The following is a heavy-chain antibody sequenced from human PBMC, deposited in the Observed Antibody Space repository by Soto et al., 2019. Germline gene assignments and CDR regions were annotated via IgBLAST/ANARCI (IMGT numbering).Heavy chain of an antibody. J-gene: IGHJ4*02. CDR1: GGTFSSYA. D-gene: IGHD3-10*01. CDR3: ARGRVGDYFDY. V-gene: IGHV1-69*01. CDR2: IIPIFGTA. Sequence: QVQLVQSGAEVKKPGSSVKVSCKASGGTFSSYAISWVRQAPGQGLEWMGGIIPIFGTANYAQKFQGRVTITADQTTSTDYMELRSLRSEDPALYYFARGRVGDYFDYWGQGTLVTLSS.